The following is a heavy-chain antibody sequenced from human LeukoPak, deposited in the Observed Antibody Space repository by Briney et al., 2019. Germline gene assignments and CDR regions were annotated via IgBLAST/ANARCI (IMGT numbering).Heavy chain of an antibody. D-gene: IGHD5-12*01. Sequence: PSETLSHTCTVSGGSISSYYWSWIRQPPGKGLEWIGYIYYSGSTNYNPSLKSRVTISVDTSKNQFSLKLSSVTAADTAFYYCARSGYDSNYFDYWGQGTLVTVSS. CDR2: IYYSGST. V-gene: IGHV4-59*01. J-gene: IGHJ4*02. CDR3: ARSGYDSNYFDY. CDR1: GGSISSYY.